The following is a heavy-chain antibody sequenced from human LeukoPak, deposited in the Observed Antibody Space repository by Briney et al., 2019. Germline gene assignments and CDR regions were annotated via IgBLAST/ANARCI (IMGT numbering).Heavy chain of an antibody. V-gene: IGHV3-30*02. J-gene: IGHJ4*02. D-gene: IGHD1-26*01. Sequence: GGSLRLSCAASGFTFSSYGMHWVRQDPGKGLEWVAFIRYDGSNKYYADSVKGRFTISRDNSKNTLYLQMNSLRAEDTAVYYCAKAEGAPFDYWGQGTLVTVSS. CDR1: GFTFSSYG. CDR3: AKAEGAPFDY. CDR2: IRYDGSNK.